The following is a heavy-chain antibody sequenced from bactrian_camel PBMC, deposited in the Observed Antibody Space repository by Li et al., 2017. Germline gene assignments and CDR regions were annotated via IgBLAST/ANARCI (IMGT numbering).Heavy chain of an antibody. CDR2: MYTGGRAT. Sequence: DVQLVESGGGSVQAGGSLRLSCVVSGMKYDTYCVGWFRQTLGNEREGVATMYTGGRATYYADAVQGRFTISQDKAKNTMYLQMNSLQPEDTAMYFCAANSRSFGCPARALTIDAFTDWGQGTQVTVS. V-gene: IGHV3S40*01. D-gene: IGHD3*01. CDR3: AANSRSFGCPARALTIDAFTD. J-gene: IGHJ4*01. CDR1: GMKYDTYC.